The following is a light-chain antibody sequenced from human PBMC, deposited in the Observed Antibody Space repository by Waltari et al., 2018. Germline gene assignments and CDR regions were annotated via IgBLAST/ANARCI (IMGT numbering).Light chain of an antibody. J-gene: IGKJ1*01. CDR1: QSISNK. CDR3: HQYTDWPPT. CDR2: GAS. Sequence: ETVMTQSPATLSVSPGARATLPCRASQSISNKLAWYQQKPGQAPRLLIYGASTRATSFPARFGGSGSGTEFTLTISSLQSEDFAVYYCHQYTDWPPTFGQGTKVEVK. V-gene: IGKV3-15*01.